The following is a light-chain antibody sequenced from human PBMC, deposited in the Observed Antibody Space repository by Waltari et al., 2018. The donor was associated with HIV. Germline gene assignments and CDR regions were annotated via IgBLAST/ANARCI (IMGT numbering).Light chain of an antibody. Sequence: SYVLAQPPSVSVAPGKTARITCGGNNIGSKSVHWYQQKPGQAPVVVIYYDSDRPSGIPERVSGSNSGNTATLTISRVEAGDEADYYWQVWDSSSDAYVFGTGTKVTVL. CDR1: NIGSKS. CDR3: QVWDSSSDAYV. J-gene: IGLJ1*01. CDR2: YDS. V-gene: IGLV3-21*04.